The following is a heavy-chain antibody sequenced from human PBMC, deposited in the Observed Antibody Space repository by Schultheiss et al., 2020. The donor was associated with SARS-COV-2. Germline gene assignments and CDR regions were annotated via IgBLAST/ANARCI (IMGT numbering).Heavy chain of an antibody. CDR3: ARDNAFYGVDV. CDR2: IYDSGST. CDR1: GGSISSGGYY. J-gene: IGHJ6*02. Sequence: SETLSLTCTVSGGSISSGGYYWSWIRQHPGKGLEWIGYIYDSGSTYYNPSLKSRVTISVDTSKNQFSLKLSSVTAADTAVYYCARDNAFYGVDVWGQGTTVTVSS. V-gene: IGHV4-31*03.